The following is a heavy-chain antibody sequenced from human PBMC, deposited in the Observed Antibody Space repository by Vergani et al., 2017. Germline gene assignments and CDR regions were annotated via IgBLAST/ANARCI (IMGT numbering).Heavy chain of an antibody. CDR3: ARQKDGRSWFDP. J-gene: IGHJ5*02. CDR1: GYTFTNYW. CDR2: IFPGDADT. Sequence: EVRLVQSGPEVKKPGESVKISCETSGYTFTNYWVAWVRQRPGKGLEWMGLIFPGDADTRYSPSFEGQVTISADTSTSTAYVQWPSLKASDTAVYFCARQKDGRSWFDPWGQGTLVTVSS. D-gene: IGHD2-15*01. V-gene: IGHV5-51*01.